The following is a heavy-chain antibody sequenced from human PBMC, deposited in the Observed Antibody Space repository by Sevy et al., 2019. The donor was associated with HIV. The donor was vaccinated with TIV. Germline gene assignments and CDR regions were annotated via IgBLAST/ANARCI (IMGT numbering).Heavy chain of an antibody. Sequence: GGSLRLSCAASGFIFSNYYMTWVRQAPGKGLEWVSYISDRSDTISYAESVKGRFTISRENAKNALYLQMSSLRGEDTAVYYCARVRDRYCSGGSCYYGYFFDYWGQGTLVTVSS. CDR3: ARVRDRYCSGGSCYYGYFFDY. D-gene: IGHD2-15*01. V-gene: IGHV3-48*01. CDR2: ISDRSDTI. J-gene: IGHJ4*02. CDR1: GFIFSNYY.